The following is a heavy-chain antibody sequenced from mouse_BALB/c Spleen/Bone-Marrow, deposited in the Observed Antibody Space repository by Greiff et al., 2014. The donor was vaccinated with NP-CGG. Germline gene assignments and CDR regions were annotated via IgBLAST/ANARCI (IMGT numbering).Heavy chain of an antibody. CDR3: AREKIYGNYLWYFDV. CDR1: GYTFTSSW. J-gene: IGHJ1*01. V-gene: IGHV1S130*01. D-gene: IGHD2-1*01. CDR2: IHPNSGNT. Sequence: VQLQQSGSVLVRPGASVKLSCKASGYTFTSSWMHWAKQRPGQGLEWIGEIHPNSGNTNYNEKFEGKATLTVDTSSSTAYVDLSSLTSEDSAVYYCAREKIYGNYLWYFDVWGAGTTVTVSS.